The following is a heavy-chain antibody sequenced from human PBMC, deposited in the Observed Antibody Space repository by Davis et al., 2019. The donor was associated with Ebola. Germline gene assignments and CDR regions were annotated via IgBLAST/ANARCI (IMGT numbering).Heavy chain of an antibody. V-gene: IGHV1-2*04. CDR2: INPNSGGT. J-gene: IGHJ6*02. D-gene: IGHD5-18*01. CDR1: GYTFTGYC. Sequence: ASVKVSCKASGYTFTGYCMHWVRQAPGQGLEWMGWINPNSGGTNYARKFQGWVTMTRDTSISTAYMELSRLRSDDTAVYYCARGIVYSYGSNYYGMDVWGQGTTVTVSS. CDR3: ARGIVYSYGSNYYGMDV.